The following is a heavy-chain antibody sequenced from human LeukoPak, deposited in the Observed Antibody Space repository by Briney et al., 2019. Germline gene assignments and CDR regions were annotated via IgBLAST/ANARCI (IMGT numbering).Heavy chain of an antibody. CDR3: ARIGNLLSIEYWYFDL. D-gene: IGHD1-14*01. Sequence: PGGSLRLSCAASGFTFSDYYMSWIRQAPGKGLEWISYISSSGSNICYADSLKGRFTISRDNAKNSLYLQMNSLRAEDTAVYYCARIGNLLSIEYWYFDLWGRGTLLTVSS. J-gene: IGHJ2*01. CDR1: GFTFSDYY. V-gene: IGHV3-11*01. CDR2: ISSSGSNI.